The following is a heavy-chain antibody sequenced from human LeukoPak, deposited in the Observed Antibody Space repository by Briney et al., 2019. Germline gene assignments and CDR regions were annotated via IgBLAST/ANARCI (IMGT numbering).Heavy chain of an antibody. CDR2: ITGGGRT. J-gene: IGHJ3*01. Sequence: GGSLRLSCAASGFTFNNYAMMWVHQAQGQGLEWVSAITGGGRTYYADSVKGRFTTSRDNSKNTLYLQMNSLRAEDTALYFCARDPNGDYIGAFDFLGQGTVVTVSS. CDR1: GFTFNNYA. V-gene: IGHV3-23*01. CDR3: ARDPNGDYIGAFDF. D-gene: IGHD4-17*01.